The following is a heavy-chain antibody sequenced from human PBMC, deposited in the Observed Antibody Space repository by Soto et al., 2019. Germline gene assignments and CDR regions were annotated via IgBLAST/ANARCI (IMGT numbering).Heavy chain of an antibody. CDR3: ARDGYDGSGSPYPAY. J-gene: IGHJ4*02. Sequence: SETLSLTCTVSGGSMSEYFWSWVRQPPGKGLEWIGYIYYLGSTDYNPSLKSRVTMSVDTSKRQFSLKLSSVTAADTAIYYCARDGYDGSGSPYPAYWGPGIQVTVSS. CDR2: IYYLGST. V-gene: IGHV4-59*01. CDR1: GGSMSEYF. D-gene: IGHD3-10*01.